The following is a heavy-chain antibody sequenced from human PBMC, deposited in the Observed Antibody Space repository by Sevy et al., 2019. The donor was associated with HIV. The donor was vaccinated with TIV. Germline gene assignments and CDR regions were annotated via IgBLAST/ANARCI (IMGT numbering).Heavy chain of an antibody. V-gene: IGHV1-8*01. CDR3: ARGPIRVAYSRWLGPNWFDP. J-gene: IGHJ5*02. CDR1: GYTFTSYD. D-gene: IGHD6-13*01. Sequence: ASVKVSCKASGYTFTSYDINWVRQATGQGLEWMGWMNPNSGNTGYAQKFQGRVTITRDTSISTAYMELSSLRPEDTAVSYCARGPIRVAYSRWLGPNWFDPWVQGTLVTVSS. CDR2: MNPNSGNT.